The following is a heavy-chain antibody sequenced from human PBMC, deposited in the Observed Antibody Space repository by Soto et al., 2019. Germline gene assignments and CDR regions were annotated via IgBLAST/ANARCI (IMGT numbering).Heavy chain of an antibody. CDR3: ARGYDILTGYYLSIDY. J-gene: IGHJ4*02. D-gene: IGHD3-9*01. CDR2: IYHSGST. CDR1: GGSMSSGGYS. V-gene: IGHV4-30-2*01. Sequence: KPSETLSLTCAVSGGSMSSGGYSWSWIRQPPGKGLEWIGSIYHSGSTYYKTSLKSRVTISVNRSKNQFSLQLNSVTPEDTAVYYCARGYDILTGYYLSIDYWGQGTLVTVSS.